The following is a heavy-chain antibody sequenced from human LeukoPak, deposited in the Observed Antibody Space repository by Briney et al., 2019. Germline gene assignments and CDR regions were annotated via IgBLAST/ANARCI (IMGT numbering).Heavy chain of an antibody. CDR2: IYSGGTT. V-gene: IGHV3-53*01. Sequence: GGSLRLSCAASGFTVSSNYMSWVRQAPGKGLEWVSVIYSGGTTYYADSVKGRFTISRDNSKNTLCLQMNSLRVEDTAVYYCVRDSEYCGGDCLDYWGQGTLVTVSS. CDR1: GFTVSSNY. D-gene: IGHD2-21*02. CDR3: VRDSEYCGGDCLDY. J-gene: IGHJ4*02.